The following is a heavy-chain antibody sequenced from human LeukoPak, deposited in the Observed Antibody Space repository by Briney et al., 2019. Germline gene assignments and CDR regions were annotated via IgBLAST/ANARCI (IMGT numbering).Heavy chain of an antibody. J-gene: IGHJ4*02. Sequence: QPGGSLRLSCAASGFTFSSYWMHWVRQAPGKGLVWVSRINSDGSSTSYADSVKGRFTISRDNAKNTLYLQMNSLRAEDTAVYYCARVFVGFGEYYFDYWGQGTLVTVSS. D-gene: IGHD3-10*01. CDR1: GFTFSSYW. CDR2: INSDGSST. V-gene: IGHV3-74*01. CDR3: ARVFVGFGEYYFDY.